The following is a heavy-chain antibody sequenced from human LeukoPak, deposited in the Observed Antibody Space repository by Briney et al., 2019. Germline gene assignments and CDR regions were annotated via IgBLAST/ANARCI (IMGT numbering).Heavy chain of an antibody. V-gene: IGHV1-69*05. CDR2: IIPIFGTA. CDR3: ASGADSSSSGDYYYYMDV. D-gene: IGHD6-6*01. CDR1: GGTFSSYA. Sequence: EASVKVSCKASGGTFSSYAISWVRQAPGQGLEWMGGIIPIFGTANYAQKFQGRVTITTDESTSTAYMELSSLRSEDTAVYYCASGADSSSSGDYYYYMDVWGKGTTVTVSS. J-gene: IGHJ6*03.